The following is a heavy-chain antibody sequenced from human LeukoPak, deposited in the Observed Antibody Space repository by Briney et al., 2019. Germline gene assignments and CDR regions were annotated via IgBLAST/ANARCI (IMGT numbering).Heavy chain of an antibody. CDR3: ARCRYSSSWYQTTRFDP. D-gene: IGHD6-13*01. CDR1: GGSFSGYY. V-gene: IGHV4-34*01. CDR2: INHSGST. J-gene: IGHJ5*02. Sequence: SETLSLTCAVYGGSFSGYYWSWFRHHPRKGLEWSGEINHSGSTNYNPPLKSRVTISVDTSKNKFSPKPSSVTAAAPAVYYCARCRYSSSWYQTTRFDPWGQGTLVTVSS.